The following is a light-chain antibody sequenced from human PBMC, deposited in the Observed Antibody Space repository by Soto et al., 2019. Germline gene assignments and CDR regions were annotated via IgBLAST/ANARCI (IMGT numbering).Light chain of an antibody. CDR2: GTS. CDR3: HQYNFWPS. J-gene: IGKJ1*01. CDR1: QTVSSN. V-gene: IGKV3-15*01. Sequence: EVVMTQSPATLSVSPGERATLSCRASQTVSSNLAWYQQKPGQSPRLLIYGTSTRATGVPARFSGSGSGTEFTLGISSLQSEDFAVYYCHQYNFWPSFGQGTKVEI.